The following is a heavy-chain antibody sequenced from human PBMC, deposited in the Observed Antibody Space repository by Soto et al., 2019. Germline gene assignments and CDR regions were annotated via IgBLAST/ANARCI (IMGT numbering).Heavy chain of an antibody. CDR2: ISAYNGNT. CDR3: ASDPGLNYYYYGMEV. V-gene: IGHV1-18*04. Sequence: QVQLVQSGAEVKKPGASVKVSCKATGYTFTSYGISWVRQAPGQGLEWMGWISAYNGNTNYERKLQGRVTMTTDTSKSTVYIELKRLRCDEKAVYYCASDPGLNYYYYGMEVWGQGTTVNVSS. CDR1: GYTFTSYG. J-gene: IGHJ6*02. D-gene: IGHD3-16*01.